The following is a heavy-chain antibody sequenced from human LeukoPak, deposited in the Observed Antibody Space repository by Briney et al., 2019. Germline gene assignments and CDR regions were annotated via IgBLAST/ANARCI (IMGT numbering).Heavy chain of an antibody. J-gene: IGHJ4*02. CDR2: INSDGSIT. CDR3: ARGNSGSYWGEFDY. CDR1: GFTFSDSW. V-gene: IGHV3-74*01. D-gene: IGHD1-26*01. Sequence: GGSLRLSCAVSGFTFSDSWMHWVRQAPGKGLVWVSRINSDGSITAYADSVKGRFTISRDNAKNTLYLQMNSLRAEDTGVYYCARGNSGSYWGEFDYWGQGTLVTVSS.